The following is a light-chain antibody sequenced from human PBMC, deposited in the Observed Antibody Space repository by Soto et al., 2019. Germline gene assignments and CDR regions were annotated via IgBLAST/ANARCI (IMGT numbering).Light chain of an antibody. Sequence: QSALSQPASLSGSPGQSISISCTGTSSDVGSYNLVSWYQQHPGKAPKLMIYEVSKRPSGVSNRFSGSKSGNTASLTISGLQAEDEADYYCCSYAGSSTFAFGTGTKVTVL. J-gene: IGLJ1*01. CDR2: EVS. CDR3: CSYAGSSTFA. CDR1: SSDVGSYNL. V-gene: IGLV2-23*02.